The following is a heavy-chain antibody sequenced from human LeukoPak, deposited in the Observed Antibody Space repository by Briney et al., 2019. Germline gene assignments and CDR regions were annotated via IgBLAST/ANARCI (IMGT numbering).Heavy chain of an antibody. CDR3: ARDSSSGYPPAYYFDY. V-gene: IGHV3-53*05. D-gene: IGHD3-22*01. CDR2: IYSGGTT. Sequence: PGGSLRLSCAASGFTVSSNYMSWVRQAPGKGLEWISVIYSGGTTYYADSVKGRFTISRDNSKNTLYLQMNSLRAEDTAVYYCARDSSSGYPPAYYFDYWGQGTLVTVSS. J-gene: IGHJ4*02. CDR1: GFTVSSNY.